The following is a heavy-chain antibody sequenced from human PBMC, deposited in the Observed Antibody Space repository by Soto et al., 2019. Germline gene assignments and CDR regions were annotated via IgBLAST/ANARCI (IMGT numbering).Heavy chain of an antibody. CDR2: IYHSGST. V-gene: IGHV4-30-2*01. J-gene: IGHJ5*02. CDR3: ARTESGTFDP. D-gene: IGHD1-7*01. Sequence: QLQLQESGSGLVKPSQTLSLTCAVSGGSISSGGYSWSWIRQPPGKGLEWIGYIYHSGSTYYNPSTRSXAXIXIDRSKNQFSLKLSSVTAADTAVYCCARTESGTFDPWGQGTLVTVSS. CDR1: GGSISSGGYS.